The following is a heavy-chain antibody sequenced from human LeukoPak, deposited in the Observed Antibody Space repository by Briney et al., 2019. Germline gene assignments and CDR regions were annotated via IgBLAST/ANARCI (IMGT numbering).Heavy chain of an antibody. J-gene: IGHJ4*02. D-gene: IGHD3-22*01. Sequence: KASETLSLTCTVSGGSISSSSYYWGWIRQPPGKGLEWIGSIYYSGSTYYNPSLKSRVTISVDTSKNQFSLKLSSVTGADTAVYYCARDSDYEETFDYWGQGTLVTVSS. CDR2: IYYSGST. CDR3: ARDSDYEETFDY. V-gene: IGHV4-39*07. CDR1: GGSISSSSYY.